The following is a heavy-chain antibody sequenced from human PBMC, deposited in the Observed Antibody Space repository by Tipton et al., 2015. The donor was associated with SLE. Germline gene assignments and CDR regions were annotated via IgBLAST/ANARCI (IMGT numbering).Heavy chain of an antibody. J-gene: IGHJ5*02. Sequence: TLSLTCTVSGGSIRSYYWSWIRQPPGKGLEWIGYIYTSGRTNYNPSLKSRVTISLDTSKNQFSLKLSSVTVADTAVYYCARDDFGAGIAAAGNYNWFDPWGQGTLVTVSS. CDR3: ARDDFGAGIAAAGNYNWFDP. CDR2: IYTSGRT. CDR1: GGSIRSYY. V-gene: IGHV4-4*09. D-gene: IGHD6-13*01.